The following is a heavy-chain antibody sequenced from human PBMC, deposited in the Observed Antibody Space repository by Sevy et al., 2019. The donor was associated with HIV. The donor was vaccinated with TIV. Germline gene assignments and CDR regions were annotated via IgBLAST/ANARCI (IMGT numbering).Heavy chain of an antibody. CDR2: IIPVFGTT. CDR3: VRTPIVVIPSATDLYFDY. D-gene: IGHD2-2*01. CDR1: GGTFNSYA. J-gene: IGHJ4*02. V-gene: IGHV1-69*13. Sequence: ASVKVSCKASGGTFNSYAFSWVRQAPGQGLEWMGGIIPVFGTTNYAQNFQGRVTITADESSTAYMELSSLRSEDTAVYYCVRTPIVVIPSATDLYFDYWGQGTLVTVSS.